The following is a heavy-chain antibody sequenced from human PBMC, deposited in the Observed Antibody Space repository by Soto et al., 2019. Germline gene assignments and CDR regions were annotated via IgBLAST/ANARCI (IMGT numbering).Heavy chain of an antibody. V-gene: IGHV4-61*01. Sequence: SETLPLTCTVSGGFVNSDTHSWSWIRQTPGKRLEWIGFIYSGGSTKNPSLRSRVTMSVDTSKNQFSLKLRSVIVADTAVYHCARFVRSCSATTCSTRADVWGQGITVTVSS. CDR3: ARFVRSCSATTCSTRADV. CDR1: GGFVNSDTHS. D-gene: IGHD2-2*01. CDR2: IYSGGST. J-gene: IGHJ6*02.